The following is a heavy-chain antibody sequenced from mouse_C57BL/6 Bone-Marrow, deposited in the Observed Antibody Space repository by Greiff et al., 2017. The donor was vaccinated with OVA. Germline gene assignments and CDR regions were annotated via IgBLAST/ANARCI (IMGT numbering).Heavy chain of an antibody. CDR3: ATVGVVAYYYAMDY. D-gene: IGHD1-1*01. Sequence: DVKLVESGGGLVKPGGSLKLSCADSGFTFSDYGMHWVRQAPEKGLEWVAYISSGSSTIYYADTVKGRFTISRDNAKNTLFLQMTSRRSEDTAMYYCATVGVVAYYYAMDYWGQGTSVTVSS. CDR2: ISSGSSTI. V-gene: IGHV5-17*01. J-gene: IGHJ4*01. CDR1: GFTFSDYG.